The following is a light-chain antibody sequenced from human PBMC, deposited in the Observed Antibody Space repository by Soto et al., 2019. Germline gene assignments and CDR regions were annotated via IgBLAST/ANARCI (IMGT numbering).Light chain of an antibody. CDR1: ESLFGF. Sequence: EIVLTQSPATLSVSPGDRVTLSCRASESLFGFLAWYQQKPGQAPRLLIHGVSTRATGIPARFSGGGSATDITLTISSLQSEESAVYFWQSYNDWPFASGLGTRLEI. CDR2: GVS. J-gene: IGKJ2*01. V-gene: IGKV3-15*01. CDR3: QSYNDWPFA.